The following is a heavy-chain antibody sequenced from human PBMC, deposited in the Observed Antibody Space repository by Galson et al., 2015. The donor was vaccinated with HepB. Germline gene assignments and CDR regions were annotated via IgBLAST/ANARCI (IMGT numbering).Heavy chain of an antibody. J-gene: IGHJ3*01. D-gene: IGHD2-21*02. V-gene: IGHV3-21*01. CDR1: GLTFSSYS. Sequence: SLRLSCAASGLTFSSYSMNWVRQAPGKGLEWVSAISSKSGYIYHADSVKGRFTVSRDNAKNSVYLQMNSLRAEDSGLYYCARGAYCGGDCYEVDTFDVWGQGTMVTVSS. CDR2: ISSKSGYI. CDR3: ARGAYCGGDCYEVDTFDV.